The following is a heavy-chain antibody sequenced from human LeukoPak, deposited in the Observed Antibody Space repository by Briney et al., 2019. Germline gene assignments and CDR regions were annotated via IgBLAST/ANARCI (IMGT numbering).Heavy chain of an antibody. CDR1: GFSFSSYW. Sequence: PGGSLRLSCAASGFSFSSYWMSWVRQAPGKGLEWVANIKEAGSDKYYVDSVKGRFTISRDNANNSLYLQMNNLRGEDTAVYYCARDHGSSGWYGHYFDYWGQGTLVTVSS. CDR2: IKEAGSDK. V-gene: IGHV3-7*01. CDR3: ARDHGSSGWYGHYFDY. D-gene: IGHD6-19*01. J-gene: IGHJ4*02.